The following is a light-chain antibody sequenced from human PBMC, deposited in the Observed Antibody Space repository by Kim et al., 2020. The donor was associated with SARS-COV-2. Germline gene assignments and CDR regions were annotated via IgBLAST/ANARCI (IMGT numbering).Light chain of an antibody. CDR1: SLRAYY. J-gene: IGLJ6*01. CDR3: NSRDSSGTHCV. Sequence: SSELTQDPAVSVALGQTVRITCQGDSLRAYYASWYRQKPGQAPVLVFYGKNNRPSGIPDRISGSASGNTASLTITGAQAEDEADYYCNSRDSSGTHCVFGGGTKVTVL. CDR2: GKN. V-gene: IGLV3-19*01.